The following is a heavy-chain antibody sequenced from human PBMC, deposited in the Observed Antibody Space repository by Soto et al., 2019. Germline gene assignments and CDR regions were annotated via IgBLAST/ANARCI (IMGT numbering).Heavy chain of an antibody. Sequence: GGSLRLSCAASAVTFTGFGMHWVRQAPGKGLEWVAVIRFDGSNTYYADSVKGRVTISRDNPKNMLYLQMNSLRAEDTAIYYCASDGVGSTTSFGYFDYWGLGTLVTVSS. CDR2: IRFDGSNT. CDR3: ASDGVGSTTSFGYFDY. J-gene: IGHJ4*02. D-gene: IGHD1-26*01. CDR1: AVTFTGFG. V-gene: IGHV3-33*01.